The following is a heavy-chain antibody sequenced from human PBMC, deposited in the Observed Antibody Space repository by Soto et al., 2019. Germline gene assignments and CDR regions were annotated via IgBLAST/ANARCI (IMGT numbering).Heavy chain of an antibody. CDR1: GASISNYY. J-gene: IGHJ6*04. V-gene: IGHV4-59*08. CDR3: ARLVAEGNV. Sequence: QVQLQESGPGLVKPSETLSLTCTVSGASISNYYWSWMRQPPGKGLEWIGYIYYSGSTNYSPSRKSRVTITVATSKNQVSLKLSSVTAADTAVYYCARLVAEGNVWGKGTTVTVSS. D-gene: IGHD2-15*01. CDR2: IYYSGST.